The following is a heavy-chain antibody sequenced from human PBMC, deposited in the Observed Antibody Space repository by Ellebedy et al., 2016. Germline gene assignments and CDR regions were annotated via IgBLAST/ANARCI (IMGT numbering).Heavy chain of an antibody. Sequence: GESLKISXAASGFTFSSSWMHWVRQAPGKGLVWVSRISSDESITTYADSVKGRFTISRDNAKNMLYLQMNSLRAEDTAVFYCVRAVGGISWESQGFDIWGQGTMVTVSS. CDR1: GFTFSSSW. V-gene: IGHV3-74*03. J-gene: IGHJ3*02. CDR2: ISSDESIT. CDR3: VRAVGGISWESQGFDI. D-gene: IGHD6-19*01.